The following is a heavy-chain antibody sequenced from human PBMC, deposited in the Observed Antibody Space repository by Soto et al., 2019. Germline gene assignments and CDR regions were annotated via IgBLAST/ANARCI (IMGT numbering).Heavy chain of an antibody. CDR2: ISFDGSKK. V-gene: IGHV3-30*03. Sequence: QVQVVESGGGVVQPGTSLRLSCVVSGLSFINDDMYWVRQAPGKGLEWVAFISFDGSKKYYGDSVKGRFTISRDRAENPLHLQMDRLKTEDPSTYYCAPCRRFPRVGGDYYAVDRWGPGTAVTVSS. J-gene: IGHJ6*02. CDR3: APCRRFPRVGGDYYAVDR. CDR1: GLSFINDD. D-gene: IGHD2-21*02.